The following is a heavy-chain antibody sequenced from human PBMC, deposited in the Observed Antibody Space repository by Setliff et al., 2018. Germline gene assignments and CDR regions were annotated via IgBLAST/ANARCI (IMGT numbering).Heavy chain of an antibody. CDR1: GFTFSSYS. CDR2: VSHDENTK. V-gene: IGHV3-30*04. Sequence: GGSLRLSCAASGFTFSSYSIHWVRQAPGKGLEWVAVVSHDENTKYYADSVKDRFIISRDNSKNTVYLQMNSLRAADTAVYHCARVGQATVVTAIHGALDPWGQGTLVTVSS. D-gene: IGHD2-21*02. CDR3: ARVGQATVVTAIHGALDP. J-gene: IGHJ5*02.